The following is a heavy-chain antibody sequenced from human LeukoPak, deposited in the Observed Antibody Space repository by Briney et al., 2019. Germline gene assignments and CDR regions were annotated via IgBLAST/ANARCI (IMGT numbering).Heavy chain of an antibody. J-gene: IGHJ5*02. CDR2: INPNSGGT. D-gene: IGHD1-1*01. CDR1: GYSFTGYY. Sequence: ASVKVSCKASGYSFTGYYMHWVRQAPGQGLEWMGWINPNSGGTNYAQKFQGRVTMTGDTSISTAYMELSRLRSDDTAVYYCAREGRYNRWFDPWGQGTLVTVSS. V-gene: IGHV1-2*02. CDR3: AREGRYNRWFDP.